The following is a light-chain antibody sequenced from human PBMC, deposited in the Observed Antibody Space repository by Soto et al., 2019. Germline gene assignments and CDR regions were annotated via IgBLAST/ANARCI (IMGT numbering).Light chain of an antibody. Sequence: VLTQSPATLSVSRGERATLYCRASQTVRRNLAWYQQKPGQAPRLLILGASTRATGIPARFSGSGSGADFTLTISSLQSEDSAVYYCQQFRNWPWTFGQGTKVEVK. CDR3: QQFRNWPWT. V-gene: IGKV3-15*01. CDR2: GAS. J-gene: IGKJ1*01. CDR1: QTVRRN.